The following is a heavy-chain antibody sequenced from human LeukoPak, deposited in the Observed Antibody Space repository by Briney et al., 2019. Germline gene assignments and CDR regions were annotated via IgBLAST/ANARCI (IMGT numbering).Heavy chain of an antibody. CDR2: ISSSSSYI. J-gene: IGHJ3*02. CDR1: GFTFSSYS. D-gene: IGHD4-17*01. CDR3: ARVQKTDEYGDYDAFDI. Sequence: GGSLRLSCAASGFTFSSYSMNWVRQAPGKGLEWVSSISSSSSYIYYADSVKGRFTISRDNAKNSLYLQMNSLRAEDTAVYYCARVQKTDEYGDYDAFDIWGQGTMVTVSS. V-gene: IGHV3-21*01.